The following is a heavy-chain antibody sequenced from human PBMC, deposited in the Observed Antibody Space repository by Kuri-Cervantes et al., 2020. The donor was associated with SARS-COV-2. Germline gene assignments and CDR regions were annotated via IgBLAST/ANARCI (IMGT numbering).Heavy chain of an antibody. CDR3: ARDRSYGDQQGFDP. Sequence: GSLRLSCTVSGGSMSPYYWSWIRQFPGKGLEFIGYIYHSGSTKYNPSLKSRVTLSVDTSKNQFSLKLSSVTAADTAVYYCARDRSYGDQQGFDPWGQGTLVTVSS. CDR1: GGSMSPYY. CDR2: IYHSGST. D-gene: IGHD5-18*01. J-gene: IGHJ5*02. V-gene: IGHV4-59*01.